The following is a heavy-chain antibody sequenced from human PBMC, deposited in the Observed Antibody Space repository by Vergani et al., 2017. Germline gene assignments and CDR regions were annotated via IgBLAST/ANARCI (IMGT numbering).Heavy chain of an antibody. CDR2: INSDGSST. D-gene: IGHD6-19*01. V-gene: IGHV3-74*02. CDR1: GFTFNNYG. J-gene: IGHJ4*02. CDR3: ARWGRIMPVAGVGGY. Sequence: VQLVESGGGVVQPGGSLRLSCAASGFTFNNYGMHWVRQAPGKGLEWVSRINSDGSSTSYSDSVKGRFTISGDNAKNTLYPQMNSLRAEDTAVYYCARWGRIMPVAGVGGYWGQGTLVTVSS.